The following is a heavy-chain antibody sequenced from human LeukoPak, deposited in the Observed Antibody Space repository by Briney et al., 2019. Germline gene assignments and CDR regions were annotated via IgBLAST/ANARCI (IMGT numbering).Heavy chain of an antibody. D-gene: IGHD1-20*01. CDR1: GYTFTGYY. V-gene: IGHV1-2*02. CDR3: ARDVGVGYNWNGDY. CDR2: INPNSGGT. J-gene: IGHJ4*02. Sequence: ASVRVSCKASGYTFTGYYMHWVRQAPGQGLEWMGWINPNSGGTNYAQKFQGRVTMTRDTSISTAYMELSRLRSDDTAVYYCARDVGVGYNWNGDYWGQGTLVTVSS.